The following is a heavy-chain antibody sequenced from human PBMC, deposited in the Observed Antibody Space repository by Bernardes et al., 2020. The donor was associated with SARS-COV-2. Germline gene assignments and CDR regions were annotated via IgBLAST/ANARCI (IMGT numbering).Heavy chain of an antibody. Sequence: SETLSLTCSVSAASITSGSFYWSWIRQPAGKGLQWIGRIHASGGTNYNPSLESRVTISRDMSKNLFSLHLTSVTAADTAVYYCARGFTLSRAFMAFDPWGQGTLVTVSS. D-gene: IGHD3-10*01. J-gene: IGHJ5*02. CDR3: ARGFTLSRAFMAFDP. CDR2: IHASGGT. V-gene: IGHV4-61*02. CDR1: AASITSGSFY.